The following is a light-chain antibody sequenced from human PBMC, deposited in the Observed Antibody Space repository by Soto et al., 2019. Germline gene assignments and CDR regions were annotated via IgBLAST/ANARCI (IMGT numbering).Light chain of an antibody. V-gene: IGKV3-15*01. CDR2: AAS. J-gene: IGKJ5*01. CDR1: QSVSSSY. Sequence: EIVLTQSPGTLSLSPGESATLSCRASQSVSSSYLAWYQQKPGQAPRLLMYAASTRATGIPARFSGSGSGTEFTLTISSLKSEDFEVYYCQQYNDWPITFDQGTRLEI. CDR3: QQYNDWPIT.